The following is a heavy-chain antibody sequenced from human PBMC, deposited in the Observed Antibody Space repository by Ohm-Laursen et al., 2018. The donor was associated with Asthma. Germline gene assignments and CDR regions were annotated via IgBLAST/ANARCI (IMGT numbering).Heavy chain of an antibody. J-gene: IGHJ6*02. CDR1: GYTFTSYY. CDR2: INPSGGST. CDR3: ARGDYGGNSEYYYYGMDV. D-gene: IGHD4-23*01. V-gene: IGHV1-46*01. Sequence: GASVKVSCKASGYTFTSYYMHWVRQAPGQGLEWMGIINPSGGSTSYAQKFQGGVTMTRDTSTSTVYMELSSLRSEDTAVYYCARGDYGGNSEYYYYGMDVWGQGTTVTVSS.